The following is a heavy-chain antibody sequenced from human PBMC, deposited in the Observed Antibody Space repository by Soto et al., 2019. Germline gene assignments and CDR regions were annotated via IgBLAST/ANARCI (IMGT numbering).Heavy chain of an antibody. D-gene: IGHD2-15*01. CDR1: GGSISSSSYY. V-gene: IGHV4-39*01. J-gene: IGHJ6*02. Sequence: QLQLQESGPGLVKPSETLSLTCTVSGGSISSSSYYWGWIRQPPGKGLEWIGSIYYSGSTYYNPSLKSRVPIPLDTPKTRFPLKRSSVTAADTPVYYCARPVAPAGYYCHGRDVWGQGTTVTVS. CDR3: ARPVAPAGYYCHGRDV. CDR2: IYYSGST.